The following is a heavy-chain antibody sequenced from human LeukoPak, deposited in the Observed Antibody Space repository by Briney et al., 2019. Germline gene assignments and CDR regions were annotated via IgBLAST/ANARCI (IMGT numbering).Heavy chain of an antibody. CDR1: GFTFSSYA. CDR3: ARDVAPAAGGYYGMDV. J-gene: IGHJ6*02. CDR2: IYSGGST. Sequence: GGSLRLSCAVSGFTFSSYAMSWVRQAPGKGLEWVSVIYSGGSTYYADSVKGRFTISRDNSKNTLYLQMNSLRAEDTAVYYCARDVAPAAGGYYGMDVWGQGTTVTVSS. V-gene: IGHV3-53*01. D-gene: IGHD6-13*01.